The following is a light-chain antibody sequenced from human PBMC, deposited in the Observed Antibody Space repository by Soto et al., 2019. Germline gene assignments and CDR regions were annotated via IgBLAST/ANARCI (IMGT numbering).Light chain of an antibody. CDR2: STD. Sequence: QSALTQPPSASGTPGQRVTISCSGSSSNIGAYTVLWYQQFPGAAPKLLIYSTDHRPSGVPDRFSGSKSGTSASLAISGLRSEDAAHYFCATWDDSLNGPLFGGGTKLTVL. CDR3: ATWDDSLNGPL. V-gene: IGLV1-44*01. J-gene: IGLJ2*01. CDR1: SSNIGAYT.